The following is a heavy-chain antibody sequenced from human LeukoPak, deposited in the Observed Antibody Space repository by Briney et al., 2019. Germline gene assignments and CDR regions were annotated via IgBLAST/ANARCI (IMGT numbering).Heavy chain of an antibody. J-gene: IGHJ4*02. V-gene: IGHV3-7*01. CDR2: IKQDGSEK. D-gene: IGHD3-9*01. CDR1: GFSFSVYW. CDR3: ARESDHLYYDILTGYYPPYYFDY. Sequence: GGSLRLSCAASGFSFSVYWMSWVRQAPGKGLEWVANIKQDGSEKYYVDSVKGRFTISRDNAKNSLYLQMNSLRAEDTAVYYCARESDHLYYDILTGYYPPYYFDYWGQGTLVTVSS.